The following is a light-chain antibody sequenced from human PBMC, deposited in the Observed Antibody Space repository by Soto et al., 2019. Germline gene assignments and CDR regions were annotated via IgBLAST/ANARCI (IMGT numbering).Light chain of an antibody. Sequence: QSALTQPRSVSGSPGQSVTISCTRTSSDVGGYNYVSWYQQHPGKAPKLMIYDVSKRPSGVPDRFSGSKSGNTASLTISGLQAEDEADYYCCSYAGSLVFGGGTKVTVL. J-gene: IGLJ2*01. CDR1: SSDVGGYNY. CDR3: CSYAGSLV. CDR2: DVS. V-gene: IGLV2-11*01.